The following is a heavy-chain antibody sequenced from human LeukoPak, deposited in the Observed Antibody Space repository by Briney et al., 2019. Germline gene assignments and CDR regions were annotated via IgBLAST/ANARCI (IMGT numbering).Heavy chain of an antibody. V-gene: IGHV1-69*13. CDR1: GGTFSSYA. Sequence: SVKVSCKASGGTFSSYAISWVRQAPGQGLEWMGGIIPIFGTANYAQKFQGRVTITADESTSTACMELSSLRSEDTAVYYCARHTDYDSSAVFDYWGQGTLVTVSS. D-gene: IGHD3-22*01. CDR3: ARHTDYDSSAVFDY. J-gene: IGHJ4*02. CDR2: IIPIFGTA.